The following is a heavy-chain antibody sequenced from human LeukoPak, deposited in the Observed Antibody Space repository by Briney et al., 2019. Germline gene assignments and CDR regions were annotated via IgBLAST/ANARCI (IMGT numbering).Heavy chain of an antibody. CDR2: ISSSGTTI. J-gene: IGHJ4*02. Sequence: PGGSLRLSCAASGFSFSTYYVNWVRQAPGKGLQWVSDISSSGTTIYYADSVKGRFTISRDNAKNSLYLQMNSLRAEDTAVYYCARKYCSTTSCLFDNWGQGTLVTVSS. V-gene: IGHV3-48*03. CDR1: GFSFSTYY. CDR3: ARKYCSTTSCLFDN. D-gene: IGHD2-2*01.